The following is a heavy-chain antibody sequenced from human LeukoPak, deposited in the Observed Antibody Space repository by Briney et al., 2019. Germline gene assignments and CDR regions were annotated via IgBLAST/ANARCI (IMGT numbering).Heavy chain of an antibody. CDR1: GFIFNSYW. CDR2: VDQDESEK. D-gene: IGHD3-16*01. V-gene: IGHV3-7*03. CDR3: ARGWASSRRKAFDI. J-gene: IGHJ3*02. Sequence: PGGSLRLSCAASGFIFNSYWMNWLRQAPGKGLEWVANVDQDESEKYYVGSVKGRFTISRDNAKNSLYLQMNSLRVEDTAVYYCARGWASSRRKAFDIWGQGTMVTVSS.